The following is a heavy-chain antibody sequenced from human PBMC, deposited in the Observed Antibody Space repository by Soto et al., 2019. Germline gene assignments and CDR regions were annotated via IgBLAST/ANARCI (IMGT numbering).Heavy chain of an antibody. CDR1: GGSISSGGYY. J-gene: IGHJ5*02. CDR3: ARVVPLEGLAGWFDP. D-gene: IGHD2-15*01. V-gene: IGHV4-31*03. CDR2: IYYSGST. Sequence: SETLSLTCTVSGGSISSGGYYWSWIRQHPGKGLEWIGYIYYSGSTYYNPSLKSRVTISVDTSKNQFSLKLSSVTAADTAVYYCARVVPLEGLAGWFDPWGQGTLVTVSS.